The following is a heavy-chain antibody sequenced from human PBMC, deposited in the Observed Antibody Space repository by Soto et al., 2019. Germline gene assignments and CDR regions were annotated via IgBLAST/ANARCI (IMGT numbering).Heavy chain of an antibody. CDR1: GGSLSGYY. CDR2: INHSGST. CDR3: ARDKITGLFDY. Sequence: SETLSLTCAVYGGSLSGYYWTYIRQPPGTGLEWIGEINHSGSTNYNPSLKSRVTISVDTSKNQFSLKLTSVTAPDTAVYYCARDKITGLFDYWGQGTLVTVSP. D-gene: IGHD2-8*02. J-gene: IGHJ4*02. V-gene: IGHV4-34*01.